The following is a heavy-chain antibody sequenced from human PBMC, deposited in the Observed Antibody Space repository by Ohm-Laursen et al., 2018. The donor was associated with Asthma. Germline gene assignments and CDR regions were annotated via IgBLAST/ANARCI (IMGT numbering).Heavy chain of an antibody. Sequence: SPRLSFASTEFTFCLYSMNQFREATRQAPEWVSYSSSSSSTIYYADSEKGRFTISSDNAKNSLYLQMNNLSAEGAAIYYCAREWGGMDVWGPGTTVTVSS. D-gene: IGHD3-16*01. V-gene: IGHV3-48*01. CDR3: AREWGGMDV. CDR1: EFTFCLYS. CDR2: SSSSSSTI. J-gene: IGHJ6*02.